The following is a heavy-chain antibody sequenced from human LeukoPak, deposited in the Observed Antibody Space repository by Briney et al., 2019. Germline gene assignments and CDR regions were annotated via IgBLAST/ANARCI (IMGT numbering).Heavy chain of an antibody. D-gene: IGHD3-10*01. CDR1: GGSISSGSYY. CDR2: IYTSGST. V-gene: IGHV4-61*02. Sequence: SETLSLTCTVSGGSISSGSYYWSWIRQPAGKGLEWIGRIYTSGSTNYNPSLKSRVTISVDTSKNQFSLKLSSVTAADTAVYYCARDLYGSGNYLDYWGQGTLVTVSS. CDR3: ARDLYGSGNYLDY. J-gene: IGHJ4*02.